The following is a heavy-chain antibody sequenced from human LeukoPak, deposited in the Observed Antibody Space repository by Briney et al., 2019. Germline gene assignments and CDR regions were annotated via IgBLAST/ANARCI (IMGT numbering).Heavy chain of an antibody. D-gene: IGHD2-21*02. J-gene: IGHJ3*02. V-gene: IGHV1-69*06. CDR2: IIPIFGTA. Sequence: SVKVSCKASGYTFTSYYMHWVRQAPGQGLEWMGGIIPIFGTANYAQKFQGRVTITADKSTSTAYMELSSLRSEDTAVYYCARGGVAYCGGDCYPDAFDIWGQGTMVTVSS. CDR1: GYTFTSYY. CDR3: ARGGVAYCGGDCYPDAFDI.